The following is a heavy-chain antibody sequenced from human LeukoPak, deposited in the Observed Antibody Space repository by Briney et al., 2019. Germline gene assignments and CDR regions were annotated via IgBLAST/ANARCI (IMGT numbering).Heavy chain of an antibody. CDR1: GYTFTGYY. J-gene: IGHJ4*02. Sequence: GASVKVSCKASGYTFTGYYMHWVRQAPGQGLEWMGWINPNSGGTNYAQKFQGRVTMTRDTSISTAYMELSRLRSDDTAVYYCAGTPYYYDSSGYLTTNLDYWGQGTLVTVSS. CDR2: INPNSGGT. D-gene: IGHD3-22*01. V-gene: IGHV1-2*02. CDR3: AGTPYYYDSSGYLTTNLDY.